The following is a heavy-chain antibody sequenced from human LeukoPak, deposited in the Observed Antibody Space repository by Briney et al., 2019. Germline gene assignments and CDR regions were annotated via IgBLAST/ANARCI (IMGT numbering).Heavy chain of an antibody. Sequence: SETLSLTCALSGGSITDYFYNWVRQPPGKGLEWIGEIDHSGSSTYNPSLKSRVIISVDTSKNQFSLKLTSVTAADTAVYYCARVGDLFGAHRVRGLPPDYYYMDVWGKGTTVTVSS. D-gene: IGHD3-10*01. J-gene: IGHJ6*03. CDR3: ARVGDLFGAHRVRGLPPDYYYMDV. CDR1: GGSITDYF. V-gene: IGHV4-34*01. CDR2: IDHSGSS.